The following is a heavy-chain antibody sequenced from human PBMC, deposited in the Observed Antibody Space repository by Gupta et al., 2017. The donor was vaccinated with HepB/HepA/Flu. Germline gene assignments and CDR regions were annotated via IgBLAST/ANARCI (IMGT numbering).Heavy chain of an antibody. V-gene: IGHV2-5*02. Sequence: QITLKESGPTLVKPTQTLTLTCTFSGFSLSTSGVGVGWIRQPPGKALEWLALIYWDDDKRYSPSLKSRLTITKDTSKNQVVLTMTNMDPVDTATYYCAHSGRGAYYDFLEPTDYWGQGTLVTVSS. CDR2: IYWDDDK. J-gene: IGHJ4*02. CDR1: GFSLSTSGVG. D-gene: IGHD3-3*01. CDR3: AHSGRGAYYDFLEPTDY.